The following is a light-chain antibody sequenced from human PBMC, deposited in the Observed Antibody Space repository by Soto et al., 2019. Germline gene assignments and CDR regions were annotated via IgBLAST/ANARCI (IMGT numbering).Light chain of an antibody. CDR1: NLGNKN. Sequence: SYVLTQPPSVSVAPGQTATITCGGDNLGNKNVHWYRQKPGQAPVVVIYYDGDRPSGTPERISGSNSGNTATLTISRVEAGDEADYYCQVWERSSEHYVFGPGTKLTVL. J-gene: IGLJ1*01. CDR2: YDG. V-gene: IGLV3-21*01. CDR3: QVWERSSEHYV.